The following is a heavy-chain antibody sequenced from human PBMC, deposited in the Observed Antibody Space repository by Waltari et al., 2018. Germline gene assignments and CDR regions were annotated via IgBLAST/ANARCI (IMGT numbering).Heavy chain of an antibody. CDR2: INAGNGNT. V-gene: IGHV1-3*01. D-gene: IGHD6-13*01. CDR3: ARAYSSSWNYFDY. Sequence: QVQLVQSGAEVKKPGASVKVSCKASGYTFTSYAMHWVRQAPGQRLEWMGWINAGNGNTKYSQKFQGRVTITRDTSASTAYMELSSLRSEDTAVYYCARAYSSSWNYFDYWGQGTLVTVSS. J-gene: IGHJ4*02. CDR1: GYTFTSYA.